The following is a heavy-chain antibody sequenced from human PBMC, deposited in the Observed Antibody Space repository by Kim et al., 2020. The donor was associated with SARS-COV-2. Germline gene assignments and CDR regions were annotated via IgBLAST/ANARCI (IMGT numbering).Heavy chain of an antibody. Sequence: SVKVSCKASGGTFSSYAISWVRQAPGQGLEWMGGIIPIFGTANYAQKFQGRVTITADESTSTAYMELSSLRSEDTAVYYCARDSFGYYYGSGSQRPGMDVWGQGTTVTVSS. D-gene: IGHD3-10*01. CDR2: IIPIFGTA. J-gene: IGHJ6*02. CDR3: ARDSFGYYYGSGSQRPGMDV. V-gene: IGHV1-69*13. CDR1: GGTFSSYA.